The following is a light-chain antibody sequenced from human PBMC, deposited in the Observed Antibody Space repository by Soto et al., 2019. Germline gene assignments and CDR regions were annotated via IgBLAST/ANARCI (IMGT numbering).Light chain of an antibody. V-gene: IGKV1-8*01. Sequence: AIRMTQSPSSLSASTGDRVTITCRASQGISSDLAWYQQKPGKAPKLLIYAASTLQSGVPSRFSGSGSRTDFTLTISCLQSEDFATYYCQQYYSYPHTFGGGTKVEIK. CDR3: QQYYSYPHT. J-gene: IGKJ4*01. CDR1: QGISSD. CDR2: AAS.